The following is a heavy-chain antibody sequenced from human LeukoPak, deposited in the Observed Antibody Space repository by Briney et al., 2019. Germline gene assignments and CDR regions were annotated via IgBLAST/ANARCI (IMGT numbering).Heavy chain of an antibody. V-gene: IGHV4-59*01. D-gene: IGHD1-1*01. Sequence: SETLSFTCTGSGCTINTYYWMWLRQPPGQGLEWIGYPYNSGTTNYTPSLKSRVSISGDTSKNQFSLKLNSVTAADTAVYYCATRGVKTTRFDYWGQGILVTVSS. CDR3: ATRGVKTTRFDY. J-gene: IGHJ4*02. CDR1: GCTINTYY. CDR2: PYNSGTT.